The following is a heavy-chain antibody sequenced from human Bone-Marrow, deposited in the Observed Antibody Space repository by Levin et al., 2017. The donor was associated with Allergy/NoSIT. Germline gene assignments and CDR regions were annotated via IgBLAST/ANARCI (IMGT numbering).Heavy chain of an antibody. CDR2: VSYTGSA. CDR3: ARDMGRRDAYNRFLYDLDV. CDR1: GTSVTSRTSY. J-gene: IGHJ2*01. D-gene: IGHD5-24*01. Sequence: SETLSLTCSVSGTSVTSRTSYWTWIRQSPGTGLEWIGYVSYTGSANYRSSLKSRVTISLDTSKKEFSLKLTSVTAADTAVYYCARDMGRRDAYNRFLYDLDVWGRGTQVVVSS. V-gene: IGHV4-61*01.